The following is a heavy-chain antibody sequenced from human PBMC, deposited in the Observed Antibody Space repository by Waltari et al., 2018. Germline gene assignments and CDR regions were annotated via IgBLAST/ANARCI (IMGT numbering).Heavy chain of an antibody. CDR2: IYYDVST. J-gene: IGHJ5*02. Sequence: QPQLQESGPGLVKPSETLSLTCNVHGYYISSRGFYWVWIRQSPGKGLEWIGSIYYDVSTSYSPSLRSRVTISADTSKNQFSLKLTSVTAADTAVYYCAAENPTRSYDLDAWGQGILVTASS. D-gene: IGHD3-16*01. CDR3: AAENPTRSYDLDA. CDR1: GYYISSRGFY. V-gene: IGHV4-39*01.